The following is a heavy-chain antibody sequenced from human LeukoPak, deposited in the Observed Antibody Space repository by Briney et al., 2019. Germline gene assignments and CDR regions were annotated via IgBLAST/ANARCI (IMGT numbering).Heavy chain of an antibody. D-gene: IGHD6-19*01. CDR3: VKTGDSGSLDF. Sequence: GGSLRLSCTASGFNFGQYGMHWIRQAPGKGLEWVAIIRFDGTTKFYGKSVRGRFTISRDNSKSTLYLQMNSLRPDDTAVYFCVKTGDSGSLDFWGQGTQATVSS. CDR2: IRFDGTTK. CDR1: GFNFGQYG. V-gene: IGHV3-30*02. J-gene: IGHJ4*02.